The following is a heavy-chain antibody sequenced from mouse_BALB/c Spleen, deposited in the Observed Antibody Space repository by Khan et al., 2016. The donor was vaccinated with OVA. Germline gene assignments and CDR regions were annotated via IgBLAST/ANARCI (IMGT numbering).Heavy chain of an antibody. CDR1: GYSITSGYS. D-gene: IGHD2-1*01. CDR2: IYFSGSI. V-gene: IGHV3-1*02. Sequence: EVQLQESGPDLVNPSQSLSLTCTVTGYSITSGYSWHWIRQFPGNKLEWMAYIYFSGSINYSPSLQSRISVTRDTSKNQVFLPLNSVTTEDKATYYCARDGNYMDNWGQGTSVTVSS. J-gene: IGHJ4*01. CDR3: ARDGNYMDN.